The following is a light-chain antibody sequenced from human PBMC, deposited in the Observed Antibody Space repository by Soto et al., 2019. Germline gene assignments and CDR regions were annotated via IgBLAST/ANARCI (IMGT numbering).Light chain of an antibody. CDR2: EVS. J-gene: IGLJ1*01. CDR1: SSDIGTYNY. V-gene: IGLV2-14*01. Sequence: QSVLTQPASVSGSPGQSITISCTGTSSDIGTYNYVSWYQQHPGKAPKLMIYEVSNRPSGLSNRFSGSKSGNTASLTISGLQAADEADYYCSSYTSSSTLYVFGTGTKLTVL. CDR3: SSYTSSSTLYV.